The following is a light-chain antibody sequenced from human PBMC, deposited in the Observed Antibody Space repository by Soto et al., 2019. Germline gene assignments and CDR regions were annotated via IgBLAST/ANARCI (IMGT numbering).Light chain of an antibody. Sequence: QAVVTQEPSLTVSPGGTVTLTCGSSTGAVTSGHYPYWFQQKPGQAPRTLIYDTSNKHSWTPARFSGSLLGGKAALTLSGAQPEDEAEYYCVLSCSGARVVFGGGTKVTVL. V-gene: IGLV7-46*01. CDR2: DTS. CDR1: TGAVTSGHY. CDR3: VLSCSGARVV. J-gene: IGLJ2*01.